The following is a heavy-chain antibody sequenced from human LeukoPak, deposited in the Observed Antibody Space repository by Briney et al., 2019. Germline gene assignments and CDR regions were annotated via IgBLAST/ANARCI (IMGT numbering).Heavy chain of an antibody. Sequence: PGASVKVSCKASGGTFSSYAISWVRQAPGQGLEWMGGIIPIFGTANYAQKFQGRVTITADESTSTAYMELSSLRSEDTAVYYCARFRREAQGWFGEFDYWGQGTLVTVSS. CDR3: ARFRREAQGWFGEFDY. CDR2: IIPIFGTA. V-gene: IGHV1-69*13. J-gene: IGHJ4*02. D-gene: IGHD3-10*01. CDR1: GGTFSSYA.